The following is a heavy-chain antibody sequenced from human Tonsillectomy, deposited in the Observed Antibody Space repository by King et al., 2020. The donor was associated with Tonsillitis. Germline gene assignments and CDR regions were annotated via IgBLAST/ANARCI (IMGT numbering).Heavy chain of an antibody. CDR3: ARIRGLGLFDY. J-gene: IGHJ4*02. V-gene: IGHV2-26*01. CDR2: IFSDDEQ. D-gene: IGHD3/OR15-3a*01. Sequence: VTLKESGPVLVKPTETLTLTCTVSGFSLSNARMGVAWIRQPPGKALEWLAHIFSDDEQSYSTSLRNRLTISKDTSKSQVVLSMSNMDPVDTATYFCARIRGLGLFDYWGQGTPVPVSS. CDR1: GFSLSNARMG.